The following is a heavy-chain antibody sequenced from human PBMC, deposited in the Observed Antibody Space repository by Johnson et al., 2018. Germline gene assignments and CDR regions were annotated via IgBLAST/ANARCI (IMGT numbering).Heavy chain of an antibody. CDR3: ARDPRSTGVYYVMDV. V-gene: IGHV4-34*12. CDR2: IIHRGST. Sequence: QVQLQQWGAGLLKPSETLSLTCTVYGGSFDDYYWTWIRQPPGKGLEWIGEIIHRGSTTYNPSLKSRVIMSVDTSNNQFSLKLRSVTVADTAVSYCARDPRSTGVYYVMDVWGQGTTVTVSS. CDR1: GGSFDDYY. D-gene: IGHD4-11*01. J-gene: IGHJ6*02.